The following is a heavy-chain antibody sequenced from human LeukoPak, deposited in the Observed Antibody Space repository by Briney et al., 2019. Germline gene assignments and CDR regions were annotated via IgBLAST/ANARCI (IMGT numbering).Heavy chain of an antibody. V-gene: IGHV3-11*01. CDR3: ASSAPQGRYYDTLDY. CDR1: GFTFSDYY. Sequence: GGSLRLSCAASGFTFSDYYMSWIRQAPGKGLEWVSYISSSGSTIYYADSVKGRFTISRDNAKNSLYQQMNSLRAEDTAVYYCASSAPQGRYYDTLDYWGQGTLVTVSS. D-gene: IGHD3-22*01. J-gene: IGHJ4*02. CDR2: ISSSGSTI.